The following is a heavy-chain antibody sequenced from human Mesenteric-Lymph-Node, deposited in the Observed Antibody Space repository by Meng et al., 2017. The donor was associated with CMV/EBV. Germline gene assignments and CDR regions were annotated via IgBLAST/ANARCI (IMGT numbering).Heavy chain of an antibody. CDR3: ARKAYCSSTSCYIYPVADAFDI. CDR1: GGSVSSGSYY. CDR2: IYYSGST. Sequence: SETLSLTCTVSGGSVSSGSYYWSWIRQPPGKGLEWIGYIYYSGSTNYNPSLKSRVTISVDTSKNQFSLKLSSVTAADTAVYYCARKAYCSSTSCYIYPVADAFDIWGQGTMVTVSS. J-gene: IGHJ3*02. D-gene: IGHD2-2*02. V-gene: IGHV4-61*01.